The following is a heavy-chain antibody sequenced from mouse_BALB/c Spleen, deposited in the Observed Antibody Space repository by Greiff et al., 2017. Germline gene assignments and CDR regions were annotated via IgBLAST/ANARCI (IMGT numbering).Heavy chain of an antibody. CDR3: ARHTTATWFAY. D-gene: IGHD1-2*01. CDR2: ISNGGGST. CDR1: GFTFSSYT. J-gene: IGHJ3*01. Sequence: EVKLVESGGGLVQPGGSLKLSCAASGFTFSSYTMSWVRQTPEKRLEWVAYISNGGGSTYYPDTVKGRFTISRDNAKNTLYLQMSSLKSEDTAMYYCARHTTATWFAYWGQGTLVTVSA. V-gene: IGHV5-12-2*01.